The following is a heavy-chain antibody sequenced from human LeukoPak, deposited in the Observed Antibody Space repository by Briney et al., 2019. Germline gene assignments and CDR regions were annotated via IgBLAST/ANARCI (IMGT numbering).Heavy chain of an antibody. CDR1: GFTFSSYS. CDR3: ARALGYDILTGYRGRHWYFDL. D-gene: IGHD3-9*01. CDR2: ISSSSSTI. V-gene: IGHV3-48*04. J-gene: IGHJ2*01. Sequence: PGGSLRLSCAASGFTFSSYSMNWVRQAPGKGLEWVSYISSSSSTIYYADSVKGGFTISRDNAKNSLYLQMNSLRAEDTAVYYCARALGYDILTGYRGRHWYFDLWGRGTLVTVSS.